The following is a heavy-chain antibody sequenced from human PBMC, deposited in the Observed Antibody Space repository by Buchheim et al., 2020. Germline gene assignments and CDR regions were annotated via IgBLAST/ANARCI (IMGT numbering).Heavy chain of an antibody. J-gene: IGHJ4*02. Sequence: QVQLVESGGGVVQPGRSLRLSCAASNFTFSSYGMHWVRQAPGKGLEWVAVISYDGSNKYYADSVKGRFTISRDNSKNTLYLQMNSLRAEDTAVYYCAKDLTNYYDSSGYYGNYFDYWGQGTL. CDR2: ISYDGSNK. V-gene: IGHV3-30*18. CDR3: AKDLTNYYDSSGYYGNYFDY. D-gene: IGHD3-22*01. CDR1: NFTFSSYG.